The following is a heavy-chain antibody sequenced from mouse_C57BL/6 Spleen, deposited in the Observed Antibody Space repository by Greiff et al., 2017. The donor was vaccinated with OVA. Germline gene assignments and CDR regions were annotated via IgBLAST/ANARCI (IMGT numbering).Heavy chain of an antibody. J-gene: IGHJ2*01. Sequence: EVQGVESGAELVKPGASVKLSCTASGFNIKDYYMHWVKQRTEQGLEWIGRIDPEDGETKYAPKFQGKATITADTSSNTAYLQLSSLTSEDTAVYYCARGVITTVVEGDYWGQGTTLTVSS. CDR3: ARGVITTVVEGDY. CDR2: IDPEDGET. CDR1: GFNIKDYY. D-gene: IGHD1-1*01. V-gene: IGHV14-2*01.